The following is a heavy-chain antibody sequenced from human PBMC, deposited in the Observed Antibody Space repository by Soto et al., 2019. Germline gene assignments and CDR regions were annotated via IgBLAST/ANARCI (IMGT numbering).Heavy chain of an antibody. CDR1: GGTFSSYA. V-gene: IGHV1-69*01. D-gene: IGHD4-17*01. CDR3: XRGARTVTHXXXXXP. CDR2: IIPIFGTA. Sequence: QVQLVQSGAEVKKPGSSVKVSCKASGGTFSSYAISWVRQAPGQGLEWMGGIIPIFGTANYAQKFQGRVTITADESTSTAYMELSSLRSEXXXXXXXXRGARTVTHXXXXXPWGQG. J-gene: IGHJ5*02.